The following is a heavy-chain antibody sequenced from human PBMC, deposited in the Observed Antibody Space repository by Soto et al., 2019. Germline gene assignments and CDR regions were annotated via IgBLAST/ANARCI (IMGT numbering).Heavy chain of an antibody. J-gene: IGHJ5*02. V-gene: IGHV1-18*01. CDR1: GYTFTSYG. Sequence: ASVKVSCKASGYTFTSYGISCVRQAPGQGLEWMGWISAYNGNTNYAQKLQGRVTMTTDTSTSTAYMELRSLRSDDTAVYYCARDPQRLNYDFWSGYFGPQDWFDPWGQGTLVTVSS. CDR2: ISAYNGNT. D-gene: IGHD3-3*01. CDR3: ARDPQRLNYDFWSGYFGPQDWFDP.